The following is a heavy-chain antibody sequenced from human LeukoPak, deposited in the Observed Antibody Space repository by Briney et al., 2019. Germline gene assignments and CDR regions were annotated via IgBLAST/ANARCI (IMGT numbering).Heavy chain of an antibody. Sequence: ASVKVSCETSGYTFTAYYIHWVRQAPGQGLDWMGWINPNSGGTYYARKVQGRVSMTRDTSIRSVYMELSGLKSDDTAVYYYMRGVIIITPQFDYWGQGTLVAVSS. CDR1: GYTFTAYY. D-gene: IGHD3-3*01. J-gene: IGHJ4*02. V-gene: IGHV1-2*02. CDR2: INPNSGGT. CDR3: MRGVIIITPQFDY.